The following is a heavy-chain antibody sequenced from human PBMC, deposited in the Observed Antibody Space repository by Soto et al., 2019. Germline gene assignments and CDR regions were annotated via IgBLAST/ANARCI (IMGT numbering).Heavy chain of an antibody. J-gene: IGHJ6*02. CDR1: GYSFTSYW. D-gene: IGHD6-19*01. Sequence: GESLKISCKGSGYSFTSYWIGWVRQMPGTGLEWMAIIYPGDSDIRYNPSFQGQVTISADKSISTAYLQRSSLKASDTAMYYCARQPSNGQWYVWGQGTTVTVSS. CDR2: IYPGDSDI. V-gene: IGHV5-51*01. CDR3: ARQPSNGQWYV.